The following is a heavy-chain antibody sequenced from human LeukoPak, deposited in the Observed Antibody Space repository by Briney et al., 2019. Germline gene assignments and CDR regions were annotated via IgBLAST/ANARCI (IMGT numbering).Heavy chain of an antibody. CDR2: ISYDGSNK. J-gene: IGHJ5*02. CDR3: ARDPPP. V-gene: IGHV3-30-3*01. Sequence: GGSLRLSCAASGFTFSSYAMHWVPQAPGKGLEWVAVISYDGSNKYYADSVKGRFTISRDNSKNTLYLQMNSLRAEDTAVYYCARDPPPWGQGTLVTVSS. CDR1: GFTFSSYA.